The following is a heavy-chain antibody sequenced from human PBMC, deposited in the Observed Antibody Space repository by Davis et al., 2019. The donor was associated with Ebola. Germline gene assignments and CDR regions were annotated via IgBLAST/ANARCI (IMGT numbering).Heavy chain of an antibody. Sequence: GGSLRLSCAASGFTFSSYSMNWVRQAPGKGLEWVAVISYDGSNKYYADSVKGRFTISRDNSKNTLYLQMHSLRAEDTAVYYCARSRKAAAGMWYYYYGMDVWGQGTTVTVSS. CDR1: GFTFSSYS. CDR2: ISYDGSNK. J-gene: IGHJ6*02. V-gene: IGHV3-30*03. CDR3: ARSRKAAAGMWYYYYGMDV. D-gene: IGHD6-13*01.